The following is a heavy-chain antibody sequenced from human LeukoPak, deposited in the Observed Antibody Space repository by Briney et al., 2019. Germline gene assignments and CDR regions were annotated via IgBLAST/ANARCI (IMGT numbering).Heavy chain of an antibody. CDR2: ISAYNGNT. Sequence: ASVKVSCKASGYTFTSYGISWVRLAPGQGLEWMGWISAYNGNTNYAQKLQGRVTMTTDTSTSTAYMELRSLRSDDTAVYYCATVAGTGWPFDYWGQGTLVTVSS. CDR3: ATVAGTGWPFDY. V-gene: IGHV1-18*01. D-gene: IGHD6-19*01. CDR1: GYTFTSYG. J-gene: IGHJ4*02.